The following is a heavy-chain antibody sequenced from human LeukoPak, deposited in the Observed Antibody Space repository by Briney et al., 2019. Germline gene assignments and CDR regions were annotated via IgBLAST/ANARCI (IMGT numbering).Heavy chain of an antibody. CDR3: ARLTKNDSGSFRFGKKKRGYMDV. V-gene: IGHV4-38-2*02. CDR2: IDHSGST. J-gene: IGHJ6*03. Sequence: PSETLSLTCTVSGYSISSGYYWGWIRQPPGKGLEWTGSIDHSGSTYYNPSLKSRITISVDTSKNQFSLKLSSVTAADTAVYYCARLTKNDSGSFRFGKKKRGYMDVWGKGTTVTISS. CDR1: GYSISSGYY. D-gene: IGHD3-10*01.